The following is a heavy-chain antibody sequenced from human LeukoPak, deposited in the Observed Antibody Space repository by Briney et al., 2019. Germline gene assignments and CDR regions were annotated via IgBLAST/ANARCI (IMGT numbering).Heavy chain of an antibody. CDR3: ARDNKQLVPFGYYYGMDV. CDR2: ISSSGSTI. D-gene: IGHD6-13*01. CDR1: GFTFSSYE. Sequence: GGSLRLSCAASGFTFSSYEMNWVRQAPGKGLEWVSYISSSGSTIYYADSVKGRFTISRDNAKNSLYLQMNSLRAEDTVVYYCARDNKQLVPFGYYYGMDVWGQGTTVTVSS. J-gene: IGHJ6*02. V-gene: IGHV3-48*03.